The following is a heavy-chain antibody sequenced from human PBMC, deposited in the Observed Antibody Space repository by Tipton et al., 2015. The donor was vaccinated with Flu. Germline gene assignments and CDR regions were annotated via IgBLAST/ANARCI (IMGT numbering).Heavy chain of an antibody. D-gene: IGHD2-2*01. V-gene: IGHV4-59*01. Sequence: TLSLTCTVSGGSTSSYYWSRIRQPPGKGLEWIGYSYYSGSTNYNPSLKSRVTISVDTSKNQFSLKLSSVTAADTAVYYCARGDCSSTSCHDYWGQGTLFTVS. CDR1: GGSTSSYY. J-gene: IGHJ4*02. CDR3: ARGDCSSTSCHDY. CDR2: SYYSGST.